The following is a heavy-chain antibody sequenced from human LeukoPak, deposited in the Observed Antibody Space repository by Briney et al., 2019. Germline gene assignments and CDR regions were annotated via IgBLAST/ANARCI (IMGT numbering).Heavy chain of an antibody. CDR2: ITFARSNK. J-gene: IGHJ6*03. CDR1: VFTFSSYS. D-gene: IGHD3-22*01. V-gene: IGHV3-30*02. Sequence: GGSLRLSCAASVFTFSSYSMHCVRQAPVKGLEGVAFITFARSNKYYADSVKGRFTISRDNSKNTLYLQMNSLRAEDTAVYYCAKAPSADHYYDSSGFGNYMDVWGKGTTVTVSS. CDR3: AKAPSADHYYDSSGFGNYMDV.